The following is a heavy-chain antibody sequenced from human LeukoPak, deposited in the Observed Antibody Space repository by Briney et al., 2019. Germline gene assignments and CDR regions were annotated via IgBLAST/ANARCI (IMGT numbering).Heavy chain of an antibody. J-gene: IGHJ4*02. CDR2: ISAYNGNT. CDR1: GYTFTSYG. D-gene: IGHD3-3*01. Sequence: ASVKVSCTASGYTFTSYGISWVRQAPGQGLEWMGWISAYNGNTNYAQKLQGRVTMTTDTSTSTAYMELRSLRSDDTAVYYCARGVDYDFWSGYFGYWGQGTLVTASS. V-gene: IGHV1-18*01. CDR3: ARGVDYDFWSGYFGY.